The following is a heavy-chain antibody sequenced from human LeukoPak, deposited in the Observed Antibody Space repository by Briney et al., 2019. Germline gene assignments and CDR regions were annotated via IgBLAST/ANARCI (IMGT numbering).Heavy chain of an antibody. D-gene: IGHD4-17*01. J-gene: IGHJ4*02. CDR1: GVSIRTYY. CDR2: IYRGST. Sequence: SETLSLTCTVSGVSIRTYYWNWIRQPPGTGPEWIGYIYRGSTNYNPSLESRVTISVDTSKNQFSLKLSSVTAADTAVYYCARGGDYEIDYWGQGILVTVSS. V-gene: IGHV4-59*01. CDR3: ARGGDYEIDY.